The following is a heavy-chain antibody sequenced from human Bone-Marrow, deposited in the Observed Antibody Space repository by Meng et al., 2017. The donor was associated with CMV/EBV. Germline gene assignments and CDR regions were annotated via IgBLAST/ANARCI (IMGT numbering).Heavy chain of an antibody. V-gene: IGHV1-18*01. CDR3: ARDLEYCNSTGGYEDWFDP. J-gene: IGHJ5*02. CDR2: INAYNCDT. D-gene: IGHD2/OR15-2a*01. CDR1: GYTFTYYG. Sequence: ASVKVSCKASGYTFTYYGISWVRQSPGQGLEWMGWINAYNCDTNYARNLQGRVTMTTDTSTSTAYMELRSLRTDDTAVYYCARDLEYCNSTGGYEDWFDPWGQGTLVTVSS.